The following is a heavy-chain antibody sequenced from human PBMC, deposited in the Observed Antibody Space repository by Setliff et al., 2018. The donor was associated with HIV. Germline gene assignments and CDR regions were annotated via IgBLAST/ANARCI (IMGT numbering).Heavy chain of an antibody. CDR3: ARDGPLEGSYRYYYYYMDV. D-gene: IGHD3-10*01. CDR1: GPSINIHY. Sequence: SETLSLTCTVSGPSINIHYWSWIRQSPGKGFEWIGYIYSTGSTNYNPSLQSRVTISVDTSKNQFSLKLSSVTAADTAVYYCARDGPLEGSYRYYYYYMDVWGKGTTVTVS. J-gene: IGHJ6*03. CDR2: IYSTGST. V-gene: IGHV4-59*11.